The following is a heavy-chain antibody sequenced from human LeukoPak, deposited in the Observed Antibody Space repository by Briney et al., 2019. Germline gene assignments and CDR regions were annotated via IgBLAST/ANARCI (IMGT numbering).Heavy chain of an antibody. CDR2: IIPIFGTA. J-gene: IGHJ3*02. D-gene: IGHD6-13*01. Sequence: ASVKVSCKASGGTFSSYAISWVRQAPGQGLEWMGGIIPIFGTANYAQKFQGRVTITTDESTSTAYMELSSLRSEDTAVYYCARDLTALVGLPGAFDIWGQGTMVTVSS. CDR3: ARDLTALVGLPGAFDI. V-gene: IGHV1-69*05. CDR1: GGTFSSYA.